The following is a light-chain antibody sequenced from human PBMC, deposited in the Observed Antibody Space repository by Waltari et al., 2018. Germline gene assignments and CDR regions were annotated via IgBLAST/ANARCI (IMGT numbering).Light chain of an antibody. CDR1: SSDVGGYNF. Sequence: QSALTQPPSASGSPGQSVTISCTGTSSDVGGYNFVSWYQQHPGEAPKVMIYEINKRSSGVPDRFSGSKSGNTASLTVSGLQAEDEAEYFCSSYAVNNHLIFGGGTKLTVL. CDR2: EIN. J-gene: IGLJ2*01. CDR3: SSYAVNNHLI. V-gene: IGLV2-8*01.